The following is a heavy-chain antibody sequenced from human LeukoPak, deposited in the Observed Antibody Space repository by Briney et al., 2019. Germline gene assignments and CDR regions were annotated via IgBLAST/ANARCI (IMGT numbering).Heavy chain of an antibody. J-gene: IGHJ4*02. D-gene: IGHD3-22*01. CDR1: GFTISNYY. Sequence: GGSLRLSCAASGFTISNYYMSWVRQAPGKGLEWLSVIFSGGTIYYADAVKGRFTISRDNSENTSYLQMNSLRVEDTAIYYCAREDYADSRGYYSSGDYWGQGTLVTVSS. CDR3: AREDYADSRGYYSSGDY. CDR2: IFSGGTI. V-gene: IGHV3-66*01.